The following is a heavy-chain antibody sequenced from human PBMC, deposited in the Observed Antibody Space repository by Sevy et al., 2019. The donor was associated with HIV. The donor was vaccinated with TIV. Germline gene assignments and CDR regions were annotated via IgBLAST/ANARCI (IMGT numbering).Heavy chain of an antibody. CDR3: XXXXXXXXXXEYSTLDY. J-gene: IGHJ4*02. CDR2: IYYSGST. V-gene: IGHV4-61*01. D-gene: IGHD3-10*01. Sequence: SDTLSLTCTVSGGSVSSGSYYWSWIRQPPGKGLEWIGYIYYSGSTNYNPSLKSRVTISVDTSKNQFSLKLSSVTAAXXXXXXXXXXXXXXXXXEYSTLDYWGQGTLVTVSS. CDR1: GGSVSSGSYY.